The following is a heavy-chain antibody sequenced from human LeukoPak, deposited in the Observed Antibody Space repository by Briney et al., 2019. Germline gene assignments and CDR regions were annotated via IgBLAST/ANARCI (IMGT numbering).Heavy chain of an antibody. CDR3: ARAKKTLKFYSSGWYGDRYYMDV. Sequence: ASVKVSCKASGYTFTGYYMHWVRQAPGQGLEWMGWISAYNGNTNYAQKLQGRVTMTTDTSTSTAYMELRSLRSDDTAVYYCARAKKTLKFYSSGWYGDRYYMDVWGKGTTVTVSS. CDR2: ISAYNGNT. CDR1: GYTFTGYY. J-gene: IGHJ6*03. V-gene: IGHV1-18*04. D-gene: IGHD6-19*01.